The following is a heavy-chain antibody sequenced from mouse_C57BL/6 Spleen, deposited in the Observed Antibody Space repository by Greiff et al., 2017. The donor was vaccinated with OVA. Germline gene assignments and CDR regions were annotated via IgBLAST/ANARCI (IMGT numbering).Heavy chain of an antibody. D-gene: IGHD4-1*01. V-gene: IGHV5-16*01. CDR3: ARDRGNWLDY. J-gene: IGHJ2*01. Sequence: EVQVVESEGGLVQPGSSMKLSCTASGFTFSDYYMAWVRQVPEKGLEWVANINYDDSSTYYLESLKSRFIITRDNAKNILYLQMSRLKSEDTAAYYCARDRGNWLDYWGQGTTLTVSS. CDR1: GFTFSDYY. CDR2: INYDDSST.